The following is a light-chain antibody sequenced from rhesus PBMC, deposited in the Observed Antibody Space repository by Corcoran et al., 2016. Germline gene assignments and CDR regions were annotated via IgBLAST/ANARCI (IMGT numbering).Light chain of an antibody. CDR3: QQYDDLPYS. V-gene: IGKV1-19*01. Sequence: DIQMTQSPSSLSASVGDKVTITCHASQGINSWLAWYQQQPGKAPKPLIFAASTLQSGVPARFRVSGSVTDYTLTISSLQPEDFATYYCQQYDDLPYSCGQGTKVEIK. J-gene: IGKJ2*01. CDR2: AAS. CDR1: QGINSW.